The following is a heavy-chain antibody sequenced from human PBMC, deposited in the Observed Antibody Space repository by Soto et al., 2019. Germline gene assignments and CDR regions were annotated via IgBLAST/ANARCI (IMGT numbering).Heavy chain of an antibody. CDR1: GFTFSSYG. CDR2: ISYDGSNK. D-gene: IGHD3-22*01. Sequence: LRLSCAASGFTFSSYGMHWVRQAPGKGLEWVAVISYDGSNKYYADSVKGRFTISRDNSKNTLYLQMNSLRAEDTAVYYCATQTYYYDSNAFDIWGQGTMVTVSS. V-gene: IGHV3-30*03. J-gene: IGHJ3*02. CDR3: ATQTYYYDSNAFDI.